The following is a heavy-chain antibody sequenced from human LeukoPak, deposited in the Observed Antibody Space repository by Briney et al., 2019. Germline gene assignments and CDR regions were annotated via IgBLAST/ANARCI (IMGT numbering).Heavy chain of an antibody. CDR3: ARSLLVWFGELGYFDY. D-gene: IGHD3-10*01. CDR1: GFTFSSYS. V-gene: IGHV3-48*01. J-gene: IGHJ4*02. Sequence: SGGSLRLSCAASGFTFSSYSMNWVRQAPGKGLEWVSYISSSSSTIYYADSVKGRFTISRDNAKNSLYLQMNSLRAEDTAVYYCARSLLVWFGELGYFDYWGQGTLVTASS. CDR2: ISSSSSTI.